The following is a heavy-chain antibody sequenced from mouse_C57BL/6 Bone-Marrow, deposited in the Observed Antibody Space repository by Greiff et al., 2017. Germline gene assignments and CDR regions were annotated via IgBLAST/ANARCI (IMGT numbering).Heavy chain of an antibody. CDR1: GFTFSSYG. Sequence: EVMLVESGGDLVKPGGSLKLSCAASGFTFSSYGMSWVRQTPDKRLEWVATISSGGSYTYYPDSVKGRFTISRDNAKNTLYLQMSSLKSEDTAMYYYARHVTGTYFDVWGTGTTVTVSS. V-gene: IGHV5-6*02. CDR2: ISSGGSYT. D-gene: IGHD4-1*01. CDR3: ARHVTGTYFDV. J-gene: IGHJ1*03.